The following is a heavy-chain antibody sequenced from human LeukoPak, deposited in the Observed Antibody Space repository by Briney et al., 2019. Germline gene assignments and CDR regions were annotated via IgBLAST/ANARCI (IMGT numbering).Heavy chain of an antibody. J-gene: IGHJ4*02. CDR3: ARGGYDILTGSLYYFDY. V-gene: IGHV3-33*01. Sequence: GRSLRLSCAASGFTFSSYGMHWVRQAPGKGLEWVAVIWYDGGNKYYADSVKGRFTISRDNSKNTLYRQMNSLRAEDTAVYYCARGGYDILTGSLYYFDYWGQGTLVTVSS. CDR1: GFTFSSYG. CDR2: IWYDGGNK. D-gene: IGHD3-9*01.